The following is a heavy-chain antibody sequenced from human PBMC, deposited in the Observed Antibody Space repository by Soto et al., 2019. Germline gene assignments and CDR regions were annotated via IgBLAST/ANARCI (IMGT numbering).Heavy chain of an antibody. CDR1: GYTFTSYA. D-gene: IGHD6-6*01. V-gene: IGHV1-3*01. J-gene: IGHJ3*02. CDR3: AKGVFENSSSCRVFAM. Sequence: ASVKVSCKASGYTFTSYAMQWVHQAPGQRLEWMGWINAGNGNTKYSQKFQGRVTITRDTSASTAYMELSSLRSEDTAVYYCAKGVFENSSSCRVFAMGAKGTRAPV. CDR2: INAGNGNT.